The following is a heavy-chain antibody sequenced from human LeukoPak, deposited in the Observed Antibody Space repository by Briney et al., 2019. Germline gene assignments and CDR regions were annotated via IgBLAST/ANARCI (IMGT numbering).Heavy chain of an antibody. CDR2: TSGSGDSA. Sequence: PGGSLRLSCAASGFIFSDSWMSWVRQAPGKGLEWVSATSGSGDSAFYADSVKGRFTISRDNSKKTLYLQMNSLRAEDTAAYYCAKTRGYCSGGSCYSDYWGQGTLVTVSS. V-gene: IGHV3-23*01. CDR3: AKTRGYCSGGSCYSDY. D-gene: IGHD2-15*01. CDR1: GFIFSDSW. J-gene: IGHJ4*02.